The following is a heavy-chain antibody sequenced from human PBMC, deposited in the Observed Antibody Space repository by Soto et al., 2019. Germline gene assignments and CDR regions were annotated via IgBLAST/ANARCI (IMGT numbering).Heavy chain of an antibody. CDR1: GFTFNIYA. D-gene: IGHD3-22*01. CDR3: ARGPPDNYYDNSGYYNY. V-gene: IGHV3-23*01. CDR2: ISGSGGGT. Sequence: GGSLRLSCAASGFTFNIYAMSWVRQAPGKGLEWVSAISGSGGGTYYADSVEGRFTISRDNSNNTLYLQMSSLRAEDTAVYYCARGPPDNYYDNSGYYNYWGQGTLVTVSS. J-gene: IGHJ4*02.